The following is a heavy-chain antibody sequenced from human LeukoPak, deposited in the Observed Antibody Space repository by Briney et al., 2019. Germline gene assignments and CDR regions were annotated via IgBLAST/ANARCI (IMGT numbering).Heavy chain of an antibody. J-gene: IGHJ4*02. Sequence: SETLSLTCTVSGGSISSYYWSWIRQPPGKGLEWIGYIYYSGSTNYNPPLKSRVTISVDTSKNQFSLKLSSVTAADTAVYYCARGKRLAHFDYWGQGTLVTVSS. CDR3: ARGKRLAHFDY. D-gene: IGHD6-25*01. CDR1: GGSISSYY. V-gene: IGHV4-59*01. CDR2: IYYSGST.